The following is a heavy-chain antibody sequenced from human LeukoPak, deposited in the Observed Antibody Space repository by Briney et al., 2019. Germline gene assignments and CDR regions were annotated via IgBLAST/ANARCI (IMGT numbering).Heavy chain of an antibody. Sequence: PGGSLRLSCAASGFTFSSYAMSWVRQAPGKGLEWVSAISGSGGSTYYADSVKGRFTISRDNSKNTLYLQMNSLRAEDTAVYYCAKRFPLQFLEWLLFDYWGQGTLVTVSS. D-gene: IGHD3-3*01. V-gene: IGHV3-23*01. J-gene: IGHJ4*02. CDR2: ISGSGGST. CDR3: AKRFPLQFLEWLLFDY. CDR1: GFTFSSYA.